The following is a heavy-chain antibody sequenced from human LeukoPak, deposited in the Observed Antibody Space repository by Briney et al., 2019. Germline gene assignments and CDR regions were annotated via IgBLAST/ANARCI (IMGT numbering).Heavy chain of an antibody. CDR3: ARGHNRAFDY. CDR2: IYYSGST. CDR1: SGSINSSSYY. J-gene: IGHJ4*02. D-gene: IGHD1-14*01. Sequence: PSETLSLTCTVSSGSINSSSYYWGWIRQPPGKGLEWIGSIYYSGSTNYNPSLKSRVTISVDTSKNQFSLNLSSVTAADTAVYYCARGHNRAFDYWGQGTLVTVSS. V-gene: IGHV4-39*07.